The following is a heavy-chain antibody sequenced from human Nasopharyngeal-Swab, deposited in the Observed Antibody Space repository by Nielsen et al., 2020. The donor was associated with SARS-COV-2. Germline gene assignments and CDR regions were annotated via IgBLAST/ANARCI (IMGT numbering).Heavy chain of an antibody. Sequence: GGSLRLSCAASGFTFSSYWMSWVRQAQGKGLEGVGNIKQDGSEKYYVDSVKGRFTISRDNAKNSLYLQMNSLRAEDTAVYYCARDVRIFGVVIITYYYYYYMDVWGKGTTVTVSS. CDR3: ARDVRIFGVVIITYYYYYYMDV. V-gene: IGHV3-7*01. D-gene: IGHD3-3*01. CDR2: IKQDGSEK. CDR1: GFTFSSYW. J-gene: IGHJ6*03.